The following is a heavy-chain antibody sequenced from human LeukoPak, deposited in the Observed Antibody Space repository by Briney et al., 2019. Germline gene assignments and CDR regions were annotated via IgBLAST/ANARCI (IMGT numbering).Heavy chain of an antibody. CDR3: ARGGYDFWSGSTYFDY. V-gene: IGHV4-39*07. CDR2: IYYSGST. D-gene: IGHD3-3*01. CDR1: GGSISSSSYY. J-gene: IGHJ4*02. Sequence: SETLSLTCTVSGGSISSSSYYWGWIRQPPGKGLEWIGSIYYSGSTYYNPSLKSRVTISVDTSKNQFSLKLSSVTAADTAVYYRARGGYDFWSGSTYFDYWGQGTLVTVSS.